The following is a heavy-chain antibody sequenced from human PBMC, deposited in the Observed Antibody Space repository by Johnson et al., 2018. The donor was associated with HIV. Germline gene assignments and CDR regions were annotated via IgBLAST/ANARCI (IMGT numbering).Heavy chain of an antibody. CDR2: IKSKTDGGTT. V-gene: IGHV3-15*01. CDR3: ASEIYRPRPSSSWYVGAFDI. D-gene: IGHD6-13*01. Sequence: EQLVESGGGLVQPGGSLRLSCAASGFRFTNYWMSWVRQAPGRGLAWVGRIKSKTDGGTTDYAARVKGRFTIQRDDSKNTLYLQMNSLRAEDTAVYYCASEIYRPRPSSSWYVGAFDIWGQGTMVTVSS. J-gene: IGHJ3*02. CDR1: GFRFTNYW.